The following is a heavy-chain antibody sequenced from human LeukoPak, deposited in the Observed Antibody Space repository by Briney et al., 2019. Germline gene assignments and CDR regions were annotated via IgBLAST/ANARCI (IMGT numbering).Heavy chain of an antibody. Sequence: RSGGSLRLSCAASGFTFTSYSMNWVRQAPGKGLEWVSTISGGGGSTYYADSVKGRFTISRDNSKNTLYLQMNSLRAEDTAVYYCAREGPRGNSQFDYWGQGTLVTVSS. D-gene: IGHD2/OR15-2a*01. J-gene: IGHJ4*02. CDR1: GFTFTSYS. V-gene: IGHV3-23*01. CDR3: AREGPRGNSQFDY. CDR2: ISGGGGST.